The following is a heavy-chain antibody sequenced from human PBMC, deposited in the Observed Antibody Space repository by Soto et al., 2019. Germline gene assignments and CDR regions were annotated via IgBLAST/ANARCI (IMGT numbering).Heavy chain of an antibody. CDR1: GGSISSYY. J-gene: IGHJ3*01. CDR2: VHHSWGS. D-gene: IGHD3-10*01. V-gene: IGHV4-59*08. CDR3: ARQGFGALHGLVEV. Sequence: QVQLQESGPGLVKPSETLSLSCTVSGGSISSYYWSWIRQPPGKGMEWIGYVHHSWGSTYNPALQSGVAISLDTPKSQSSLKLSSVTATDTAVYYCARQGFGALHGLVEVWGPGTTVTVSS.